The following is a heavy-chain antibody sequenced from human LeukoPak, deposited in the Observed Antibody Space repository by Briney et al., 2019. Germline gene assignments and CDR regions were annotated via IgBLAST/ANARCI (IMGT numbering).Heavy chain of an antibody. CDR1: GYTFTGYY. CDR2: INPNSGGT. CDR3: AREDSSSWYQSISGAFDY. J-gene: IGHJ4*02. Sequence: ASVKVSCKASGYTFTGYYMHWVRQAPGQGLEWMGWINPNSGGTNYAQKFQGRVTKTRDTSISTAYMELSRLRSDDTAVYYCAREDSSSWYQSISGAFDYWGQGTLVTVSS. D-gene: IGHD6-13*01. V-gene: IGHV1-2*02.